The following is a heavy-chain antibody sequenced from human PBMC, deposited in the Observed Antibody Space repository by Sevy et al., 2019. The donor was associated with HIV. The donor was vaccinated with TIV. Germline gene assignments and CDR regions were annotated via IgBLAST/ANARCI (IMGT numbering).Heavy chain of an antibody. J-gene: IGHJ6*02. D-gene: IGHD2-2*02. CDR2: ISSSGSTI. CDR1: GFTFSDYY. Sequence: GGSLRLSCAASGFTFSDYYMSWIRQAPGKGLEWVSYISSSGSTIYYADSLKGRFTISRDNAKNSLYLQMNSLRAEDTAVYYCAREGGYCSSTSCYTAYYYYYYGMDVWGQRTTVTVSS. V-gene: IGHV3-11*01. CDR3: AREGGYCSSTSCYTAYYYYYYGMDV.